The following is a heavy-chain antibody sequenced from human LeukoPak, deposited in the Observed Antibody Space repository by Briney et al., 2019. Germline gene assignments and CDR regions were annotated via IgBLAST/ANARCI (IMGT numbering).Heavy chain of an antibody. V-gene: IGHV4-34*01. Sequence: SETLSLTCGVYNGSFSGHYWSWIRQPPGKGMEWIGQINHSGGTNYNPSLRSRVTMSVDTSKNQFSLKLSSVTAADAAVYYCAQRDMDFWGQGTTVTVSS. CDR2: INHSGGT. J-gene: IGHJ6*02. CDR3: AQRDMDF. CDR1: NGSFSGHY. D-gene: IGHD1-1*01.